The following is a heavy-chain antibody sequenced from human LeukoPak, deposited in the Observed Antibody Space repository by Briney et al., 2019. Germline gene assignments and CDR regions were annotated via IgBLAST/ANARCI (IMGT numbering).Heavy chain of an antibody. J-gene: IGHJ6*02. CDR2: IDWDDDK. CDR3: ARIPLGYCSGGSCYHGPYYYYYGMDV. D-gene: IGHD2-15*01. CDR1: GFSLSTSGMC. V-gene: IGHV2-70*11. Sequence: SGPTLVNPTQTLTLTCTFSGFSLSTSGMCVSWIRQPPGKALEWLARIDWDDDKYYSTSLKTRLTISKDTSKNQVVLTMTNMDPVDTATYYCARIPLGYCSGGSCYHGPYYYYYGMDVWGQGTTVTVSS.